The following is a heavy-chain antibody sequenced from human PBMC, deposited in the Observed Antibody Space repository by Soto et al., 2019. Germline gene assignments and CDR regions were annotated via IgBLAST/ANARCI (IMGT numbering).Heavy chain of an antibody. D-gene: IGHD3-22*01. CDR1: GYTFTNYG. Sequence: QVQLVQSGGEVKKPGASVQVSCRGSGYTFTNYGIGWVRQAPGQGFEWMGWTSAYNDNTNYAQKRQGRVTMTTDTSTSTAYMWLRSLSSDATAVYYCASDGSYDRSGHWVGASAFDMWGQGTMVTVSS. CDR2: TSAYNDNT. J-gene: IGHJ3*02. CDR3: ASDGSYDRSGHWVGASAFDM. V-gene: IGHV1-18*01.